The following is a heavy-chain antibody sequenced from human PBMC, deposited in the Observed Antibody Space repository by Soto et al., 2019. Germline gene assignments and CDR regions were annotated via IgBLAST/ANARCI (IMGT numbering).Heavy chain of an antibody. CDR2: IYPGDSDT. V-gene: IGHV5-51*01. Sequence: GESLKISCKGSGYSFTSYWIGWVRQMPGKGLEWMGIIYPGDSDTRYSPSFQGQVTISADKSISTAYLQWSSLKASDTAMYYCARLHGSGSYYYYGMDVWGQGTTVTVSS. CDR3: ARLHGSGSYYYYGMDV. J-gene: IGHJ6*02. CDR1: GYSFTSYW. D-gene: IGHD3-10*01.